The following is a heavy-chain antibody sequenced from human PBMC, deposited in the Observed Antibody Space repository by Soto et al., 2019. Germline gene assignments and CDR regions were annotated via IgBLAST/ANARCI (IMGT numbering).Heavy chain of an antibody. Sequence: QVQLVESGGGVVQPGRSLRLSCAASGFTFSSYGMHWVRQGPGKGLEWVAVISYDGSNKYYADSVKGRFTISRDNSKNTLYLQINSLRAEVTAVYYCAKVEVSPPVRGQGTTVTASS. CDR3: AKVEVSPPV. CDR2: ISYDGSNK. J-gene: IGHJ6*02. D-gene: IGHD4-4*01. CDR1: GFTFSSYG. V-gene: IGHV3-30*18.